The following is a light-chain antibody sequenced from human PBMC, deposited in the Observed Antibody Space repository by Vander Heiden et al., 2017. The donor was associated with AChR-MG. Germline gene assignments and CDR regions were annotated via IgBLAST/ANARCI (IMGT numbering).Light chain of an antibody. CDR2: WAS. J-gene: IGKJ4*01. Sequence: DIVMTQSPDSLAVSLGERATINCKSSQSVLYSSTNKNYLAWYQQKPGQPPKLLIYWASTRESGVPDRFSGSGSGTDFSLTISSLQAEDVAVYYCQQYYNTPVTFGGGTKVEIK. V-gene: IGKV4-1*01. CDR3: QQYYNTPVT. CDR1: QSVLYSSTNKNY.